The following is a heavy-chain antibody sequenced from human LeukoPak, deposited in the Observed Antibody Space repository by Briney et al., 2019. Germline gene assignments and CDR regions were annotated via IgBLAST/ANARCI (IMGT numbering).Heavy chain of an antibody. V-gene: IGHV3-33*01. D-gene: IGHD3-10*01. J-gene: IGHJ6*02. CDR2: IWYDGSNK. Sequence: GGSLRLSCAASGFTFSSYGMHWVRQAPGKGLEGVAVIWYDGSNKYYADSVKGRFTISRDNSKNTLYLQMNSLRAEDTAVYYCARDLGVRITMVRGRGYYGMDVWGQGTTVTVSS. CDR3: ARDLGVRITMVRGRGYYGMDV. CDR1: GFTFSSYG.